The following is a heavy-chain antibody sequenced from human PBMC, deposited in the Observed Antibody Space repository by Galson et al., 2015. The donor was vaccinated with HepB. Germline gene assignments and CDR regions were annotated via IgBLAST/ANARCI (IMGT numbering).Heavy chain of an antibody. CDR2: INPKSDGT. D-gene: IGHD6-13*01. CDR1: GYTFTDYY. J-gene: IGHJ1*01. Sequence: SVKVSCKAFGYTFTDYYMHWMRQAPGQGLEWMGWINPKSDGTNYAQKLQGRVTMTTDTSTSTAYMELRSLRSDDTAVYYCARGIGEKYSSSWYTPWGQGTLVTVSS. CDR3: ARGIGEKYSSSWYTP. V-gene: IGHV1-2*02.